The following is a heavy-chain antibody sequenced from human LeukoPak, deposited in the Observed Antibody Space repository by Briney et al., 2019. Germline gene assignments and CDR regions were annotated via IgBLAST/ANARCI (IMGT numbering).Heavy chain of an antibody. D-gene: IGHD5-24*01. J-gene: IGHJ4*01. CDR2: IYYTGTT. Sequence: SETLSLTCTVSSGSITSYYWSWIRQPPGKGLEYIGHIYYTGTTDYNPSLKSRVTMSVDTSKNQFSLRLISVTASDTAVYFCAGAPIRHFFDYWGHGTLVAVSS. CDR3: AGAPIRHFFDY. V-gene: IGHV4-59*01. CDR1: SGSITSYY.